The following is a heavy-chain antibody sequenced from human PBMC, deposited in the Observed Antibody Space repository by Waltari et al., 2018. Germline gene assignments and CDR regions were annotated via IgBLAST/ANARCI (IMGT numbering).Heavy chain of an antibody. D-gene: IGHD4-17*01. CDR3: AVLYGDYSKSDY. CDR1: GGSISSYY. J-gene: IGHJ4*02. CDR2: IYYSGST. Sequence: QVQLQESGPGLVKPSETLSLTCTVSGGSISSYYWSWIRQPPGKGLEWIGYIYYSGSTNYNPSLKSRVTISVDTSKNQFSLKLSSVTAADTAGYYCAVLYGDYSKSDYWGQGTLVTVSS. V-gene: IGHV4-59*01.